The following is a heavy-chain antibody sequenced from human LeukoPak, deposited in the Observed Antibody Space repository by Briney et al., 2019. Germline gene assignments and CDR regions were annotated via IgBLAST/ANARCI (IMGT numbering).Heavy chain of an antibody. CDR2: IYHSGST. J-gene: IGHJ5*02. D-gene: IGHD6-13*01. CDR1: GGSISSYNW. V-gene: IGHV4-4*02. CDR3: ATTAAAGTRLAWFDP. Sequence: SGTLSLTCVVSGGSISSYNWWSWVRQPPGKGLEWIGEIYHSGSTNYNPSLKSRVTISLDKSKNQFSLKLSSVTAADTAVYYCATTAAAGTRLAWFDPWGQGTLVTVSS.